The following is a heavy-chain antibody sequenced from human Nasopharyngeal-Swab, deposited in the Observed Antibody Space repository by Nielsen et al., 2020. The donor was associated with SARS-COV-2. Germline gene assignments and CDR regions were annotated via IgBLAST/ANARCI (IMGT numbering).Heavy chain of an antibody. V-gene: IGHV3-30*04. CDR1: GFTFSSYA. D-gene: IGHD3-3*01. J-gene: IGHJ3*02. Sequence: GGSLRLSCAASGFTFSSYAMHWVRQAPGKGLEWVAVISYDGSNKYYADSVKGRFTISRDNSKNTLYLQMNSLRAEDTAVHYCASSYYDFWSGYYYHGAFDIWGQGTMVTVSS. CDR2: ISYDGSNK. CDR3: ASSYYDFWSGYYYHGAFDI.